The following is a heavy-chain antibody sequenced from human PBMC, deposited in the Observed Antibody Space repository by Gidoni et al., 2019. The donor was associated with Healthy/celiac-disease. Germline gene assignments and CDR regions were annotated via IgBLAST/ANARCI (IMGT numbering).Heavy chain of an antibody. V-gene: IGHV4-59*01. CDR1: GGSISSYY. Sequence: QVQLQESGPGLVKPSETLSLTCTVSGGSISSYYWSWIRQPPGKGLEWIGYIYYSGSTNYNPSLKSRVTISVDTSKNQFSLKLSSVTAADTAVYYCARDLLNYDFWSGHTSGFDPWGQGTLVTVSS. CDR2: IYYSGST. D-gene: IGHD3-3*01. CDR3: ARDLLNYDFWSGHTSGFDP. J-gene: IGHJ5*02.